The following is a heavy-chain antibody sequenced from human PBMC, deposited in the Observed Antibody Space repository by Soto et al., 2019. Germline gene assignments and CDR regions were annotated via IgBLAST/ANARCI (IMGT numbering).Heavy chain of an antibody. V-gene: IGHV1-2*04. CDR2: INPNSGGT. CDR1: GYTFTGYY. CDR3: ARDGGSPNYYGSGSTGNDASDI. D-gene: IGHD3-10*01. Sequence: ASVKVSCKASGYTFTGYYMHWVRQAPGQGLEWMGWINPNSGGTNYAQKFQGWVTMTRDTSISTAYMELSRLRSDDTAVYYCARDGGSPNYYGSGSTGNDASDIWGQGTMVTVSS. J-gene: IGHJ3*02.